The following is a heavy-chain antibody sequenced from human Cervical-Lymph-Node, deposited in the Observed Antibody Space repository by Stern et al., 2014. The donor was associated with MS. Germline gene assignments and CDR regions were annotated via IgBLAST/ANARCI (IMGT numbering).Heavy chain of an antibody. CDR1: GYSFTTFG. CDR2: INTNNGNP. J-gene: IGHJ3*01. D-gene: IGHD2-2*02. Sequence: QVQLQESGSELKNPGASVRVSCKGSGYSFTTFGINWVRQAPGQGLEWMGWINTNNGNPTYAQGFTGRFVFSLDTSVSTAYLQIINLKAEDTAVYYCAKDPPYTSTWPDALDVWGQGTMVTVSS. V-gene: IGHV7-4-1*02. CDR3: AKDPPYTSTWPDALDV.